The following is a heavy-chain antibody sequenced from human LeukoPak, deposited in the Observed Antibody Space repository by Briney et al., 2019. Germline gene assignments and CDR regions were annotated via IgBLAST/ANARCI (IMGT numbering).Heavy chain of an antibody. Sequence: PSETLSLTCTVSGGSISSYYWSWIRQPAGKGLEWIGRIYTSGSTNYNPSLKSRVTMSVDTSKNQFSLKLSSVTAADTAVYYCAREKSSSSGLSSFGYYFDYWGQGTLVTVSS. CDR3: AREKSSSSGLSSFGYYFDY. D-gene: IGHD6-6*01. J-gene: IGHJ4*02. CDR1: GGSISSYY. V-gene: IGHV4-4*07. CDR2: IYTSGST.